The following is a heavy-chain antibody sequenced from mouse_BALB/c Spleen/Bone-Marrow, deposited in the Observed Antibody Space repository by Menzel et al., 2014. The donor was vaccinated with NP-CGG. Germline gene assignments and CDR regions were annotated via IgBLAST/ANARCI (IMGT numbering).Heavy chain of an antibody. D-gene: IGHD1-1*01. CDR2: IDPASGNT. CDR3: AEITTAPYYVMDY. Sequence: VRLKQSGAELVKPGDSVKLSCTASGFNIKDTYIHWVKQRPEQGLEWIGRIDPASGNTKYDPKFQGKATITADTSSNTAYLQLSSLTSDDTIVYYCAEITTAPYYVMDYWGQGTSVTVSS. CDR1: GFNIKDTY. J-gene: IGHJ4*01. V-gene: IGHV14-3*02.